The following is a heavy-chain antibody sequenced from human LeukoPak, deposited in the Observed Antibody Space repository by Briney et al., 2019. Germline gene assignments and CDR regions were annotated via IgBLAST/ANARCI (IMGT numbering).Heavy chain of an antibody. J-gene: IGHJ4*02. CDR2: FDPEDGET. D-gene: IGHD3-10*01. V-gene: IGHV1-24*01. Sequence: ASVKVSCKVSGYTLTELSMHWVRQAPGKGLEWMGGFDPEDGETIYAQKFQGRVTMTEDTSTDTAYMELSSLRSEDTAVYYCATELYGSGSLRCFDYWGQGTLVTVSS. CDR3: ATELYGSGSLRCFDY. CDR1: GYTLTELS.